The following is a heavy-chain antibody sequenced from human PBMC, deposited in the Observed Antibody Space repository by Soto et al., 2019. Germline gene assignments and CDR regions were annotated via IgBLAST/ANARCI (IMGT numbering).Heavy chain of an antibody. Sequence: QITLKESGPTLVKPTQTLTLTCTFSGFSLSTGGVGVGWIRQPPGKALEWLALIYWDDDKRYSPSLKSRLTITKDTSKNQVVLTMTNMDPVDTATYYCAHFEILGVVVAAKGYFDYWGQGTLVTVSS. CDR3: AHFEILGVVVAAKGYFDY. CDR2: IYWDDDK. J-gene: IGHJ4*02. V-gene: IGHV2-5*02. D-gene: IGHD2-15*01. CDR1: GFSLSTGGVG.